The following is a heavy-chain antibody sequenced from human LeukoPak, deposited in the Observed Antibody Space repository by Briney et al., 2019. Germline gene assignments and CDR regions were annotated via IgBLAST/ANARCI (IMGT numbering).Heavy chain of an antibody. CDR3: ARIPGDYGRSPLDY. CDR1: GFSFSSYS. D-gene: IGHD4-17*01. Sequence: GGSLRLSCAASGFSFSSYSMKWVRQAPGKGLEWVSSISGSGSDIYYADSVKGRFTISRDNAKDSLNLQMNSLKSEDTAVYYCARIPGDYGRSPLDYWGQGTLVTVFS. J-gene: IGHJ4*02. V-gene: IGHV3-21*01. CDR2: ISGSGSDI.